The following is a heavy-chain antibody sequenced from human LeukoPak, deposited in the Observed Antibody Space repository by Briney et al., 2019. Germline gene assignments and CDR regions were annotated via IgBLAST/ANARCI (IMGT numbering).Heavy chain of an antibody. D-gene: IGHD1-20*01. CDR1: GYTFTSYG. J-gene: IGHJ4*02. CDR3: ARTINWNDAIYHSDY. Sequence: ASVKVSCKASGYTFTSYGISWVRQAPGQGLEWMGWISAYNGNTNYAQKLQGRVTMTTDTSTSTAYMELRSLRSDDTAVYYCARTINWNDAIYHSDYWGQGTLVTVSS. CDR2: ISAYNGNT. V-gene: IGHV1-18*01.